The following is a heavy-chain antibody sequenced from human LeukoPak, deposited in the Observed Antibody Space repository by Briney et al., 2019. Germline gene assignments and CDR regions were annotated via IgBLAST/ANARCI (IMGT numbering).Heavy chain of an antibody. CDR2: IYYSGTT. D-gene: IGHD3-3*01. V-gene: IGHV4-39*07. CDR3: ARDGTILGFDP. Sequence: SETLSLTCTVSGGSISSSSYYWGWIRQPPGKGLEWIGSIYYSGTTYYNPSLTSRVTISVDTSKNQFSLKLSSVTAADTAVYYCARDGTILGFDPWGQGTLVTVSS. J-gene: IGHJ5*02. CDR1: GGSISSSSYY.